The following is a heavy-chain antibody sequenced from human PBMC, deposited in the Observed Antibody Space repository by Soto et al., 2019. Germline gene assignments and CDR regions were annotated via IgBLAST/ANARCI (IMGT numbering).Heavy chain of an antibody. CDR1: GYSFTSYR. Sequence: SLKISCKGSGYSFTSYRIGWVRQMPGKGLEWMGIIYPGDSDTRYSPSFQGQVTISADKSISTAYLQWSSLKASDTAMYYCTXXRPDFEDYYYMDVWGKGTTVTVSS. CDR2: IYPGDSDT. V-gene: IGHV5-51*01. CDR3: TXXRPDFEDYYYMDV. J-gene: IGHJ6*03.